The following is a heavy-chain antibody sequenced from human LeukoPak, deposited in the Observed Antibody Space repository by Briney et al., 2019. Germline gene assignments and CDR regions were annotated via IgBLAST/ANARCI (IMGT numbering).Heavy chain of an antibody. J-gene: IGHJ4*02. CDR2: INPNSGGT. Sequence: ASVNVSCQASGYTFTGYYMHWVRQPAGQGVDWMGCINPNSGGTNYAQKFQGRVTMTRDTSISTAYMELSRLRSDDTAAYYCARGMVAIATYYFDYGGQGTLVTVSS. CDR3: ARGMVAIATYYFDY. D-gene: IGHD5-12*01. CDR1: GYTFTGYY. V-gene: IGHV1-2*02.